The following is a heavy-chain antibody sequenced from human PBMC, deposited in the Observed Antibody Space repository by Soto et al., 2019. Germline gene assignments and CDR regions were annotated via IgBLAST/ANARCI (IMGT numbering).Heavy chain of an antibody. D-gene: IGHD5-18*01. CDR2: FDPEDGET. Sequence: ASVKVSCKVSGYTLTELSMHWVRQAPGKGLEWMGGFDPEDGETIYAQKFQGRVTMTEDTSTDTAYMELSSLRSEDTAVYYCATLGSLGLKLGYSYGQYYFDYWGQGTLVTVSS. V-gene: IGHV1-24*01. CDR3: ATLGSLGLKLGYSYGQYYFDY. J-gene: IGHJ4*02. CDR1: GYTLTELS.